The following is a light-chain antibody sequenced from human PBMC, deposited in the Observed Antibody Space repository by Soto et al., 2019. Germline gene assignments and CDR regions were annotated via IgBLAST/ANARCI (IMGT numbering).Light chain of an antibody. CDR3: QQYNHWPPKMA. V-gene: IGKV3-15*01. CDR2: GAS. CDR1: QSITNN. Sequence: EIVMTQSPGTLSVSPGERATLSCRASQSITNNLAWYQQKVGQAPRLLIYGASTRATGIPARFRGSGSATEFTLTISSLRSEDFAVYYCQQYNHWPPKMAFGQGTKVEIK. J-gene: IGKJ1*01.